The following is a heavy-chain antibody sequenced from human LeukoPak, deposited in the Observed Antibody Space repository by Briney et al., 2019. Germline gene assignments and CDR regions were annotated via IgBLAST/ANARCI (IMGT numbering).Heavy chain of an antibody. Sequence: GGSLRLSCAASGFTFSGYAMHWVRQAPGKGLEWVAVISYDGSNKYYADSVKGRFTISRDNSKNTLYLQMNSLRAEDTAVYYCAREVSGSYSPYYYYGMDVWGQGTTVTVSS. V-gene: IGHV3-30*19. D-gene: IGHD1-26*01. CDR2: ISYDGSNK. CDR1: GFTFSGYA. J-gene: IGHJ6*02. CDR3: AREVSGSYSPYYYYGMDV.